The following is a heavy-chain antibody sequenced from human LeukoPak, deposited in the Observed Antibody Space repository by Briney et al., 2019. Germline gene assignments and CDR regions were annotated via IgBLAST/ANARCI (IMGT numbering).Heavy chain of an antibody. CDR3: ARTSGYDFGTDFDY. V-gene: IGHV1-2*02. CDR2: INPDSGGT. Sequence: GASVNVSRKASGYPFTGYYLHWVRQAPGQGLEWMGWINPDSGGTDYEQKFQGRVTMTRDTSISTAYMELSRLRSDDTAVYYCARTSGYDFGTDFDYWGQGTLVTVSS. J-gene: IGHJ4*02. CDR1: GYPFTGYY. D-gene: IGHD5-12*01.